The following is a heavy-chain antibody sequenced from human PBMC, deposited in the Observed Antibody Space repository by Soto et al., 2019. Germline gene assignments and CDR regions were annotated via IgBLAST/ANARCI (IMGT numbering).Heavy chain of an antibody. CDR1: GGSISSGDYY. J-gene: IGHJ4*02. CDR3: ARGYCSGGSCYSTEPPFDY. CDR2: IYYSGST. D-gene: IGHD2-15*01. Sequence: QVQLQESGPGLVKPSQTLSLTCTVSGGSISSGDYYWSWIRQPPGKGLEWIGYIYYSGSTYYNPYLKSRVTISVDTSKNQFSLKLSSVTAADTAVYYCARGYCSGGSCYSTEPPFDYWGQGTLVTVSS. V-gene: IGHV4-30-4*01.